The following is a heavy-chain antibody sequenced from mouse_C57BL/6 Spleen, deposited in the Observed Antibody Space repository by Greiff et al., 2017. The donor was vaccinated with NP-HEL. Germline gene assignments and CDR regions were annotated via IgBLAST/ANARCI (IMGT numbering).Heavy chain of an antibody. CDR2: ISYDGSN. CDR1: GYSITSGYY. J-gene: IGHJ1*03. CDR3: ARDQGGSEGYFDV. V-gene: IGHV3-6*01. Sequence: ESGPGLVKPSQSLSLTCSVTGYSITSGYYWNWIRQFPGNKLEWMGYISYDGSNNYNPSLKNRISITRDTSKNQFFLKLNSVTTEDTATYYCARDQGGSEGYFDVWGTGTTVTVSS.